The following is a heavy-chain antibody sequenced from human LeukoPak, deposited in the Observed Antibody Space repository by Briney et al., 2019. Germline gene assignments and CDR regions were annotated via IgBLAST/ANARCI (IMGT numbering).Heavy chain of an antibody. CDR2: ISAYNGNT. CDR1: GYTFTSYG. D-gene: IGHD3-3*01. V-gene: IGHV1-18*01. CDR3: ARARYDFWSGFSREDYYFDY. Sequence: ASVKVSCKASGYTFTSYGTSWVRQAPGQGLEWMGWISAYNGNTNYAQKLQGRVTMTTDTSTSTAYMELRSLRSDDTAVYYCARARYDFWSGFSREDYYFDYWGQGTLVTVSS. J-gene: IGHJ4*02.